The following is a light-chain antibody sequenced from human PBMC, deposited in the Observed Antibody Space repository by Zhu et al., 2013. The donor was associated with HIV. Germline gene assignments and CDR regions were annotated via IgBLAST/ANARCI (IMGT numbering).Light chain of an antibody. CDR2: GAS. V-gene: IGKV3-20*01. CDR1: QSVSSY. CDR3: QQYTLSPWT. J-gene: IGKJ1*01. Sequence: EIVLTQSPATLSLSPGERATLSCRASQSVSSYLAWYQQKPGQAPRLLIYGASSRATGIPDRFSGSGSGTDFTLTISRLEPDDFAVYYCQQYTLSPWTFGQGTKV.